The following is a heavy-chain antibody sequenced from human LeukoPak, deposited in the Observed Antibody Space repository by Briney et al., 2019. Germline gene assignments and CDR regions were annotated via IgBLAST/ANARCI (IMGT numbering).Heavy chain of an antibody. V-gene: IGHV1-18*01. CDR3: ARDLYGYSYGLP. CDR1: GYTFTSYG. J-gene: IGHJ4*02. D-gene: IGHD5-18*01. Sequence: ASVKASCKASGYTFTSYGISWVRQAPGQGLEWMGWISAYNGNTNYAQKLQGRVTVTTDTSTSTAYMELRSLRSDDTAVYYCARDLYGYSYGLPWGQGTLVTVSS. CDR2: ISAYNGNT.